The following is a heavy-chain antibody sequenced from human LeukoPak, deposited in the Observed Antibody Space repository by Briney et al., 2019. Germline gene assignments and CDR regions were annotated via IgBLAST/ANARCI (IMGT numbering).Heavy chain of an antibody. Sequence: GGSLRLSCTPSLFTFSIHATTWVRQAARKGLQCGSSITSTGSAPYYADSVKGRFTIPRKHPKTTLLRQMDILTPQDTARYSWARVRGGHAHLQDDFDYWGQGTLVTVCS. D-gene: IGHD5-12*01. CDR3: ARVRGGHAHLQDDFDY. CDR2: ITSTGSAP. V-gene: IGHV3-23*01. CDR1: LFTFSIHA. J-gene: IGHJ4*02.